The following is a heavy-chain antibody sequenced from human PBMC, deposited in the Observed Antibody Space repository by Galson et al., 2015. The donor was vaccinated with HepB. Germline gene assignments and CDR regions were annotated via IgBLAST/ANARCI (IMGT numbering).Heavy chain of an antibody. Sequence: SVKVSCKASGYTFTGYYMHWVRQAPGQGLEWMGWINPNSGGTNYAQKFQGRVTMTRDTSISTAYMELSRLRSDDTAVYYCAREGTQWPVYGNWFDPWGQGTLVTVSS. CDR1: GYTFTGYY. CDR3: AREGTQWPVYGNWFDP. D-gene: IGHD6-19*01. V-gene: IGHV1-2*02. CDR2: INPNSGGT. J-gene: IGHJ5*02.